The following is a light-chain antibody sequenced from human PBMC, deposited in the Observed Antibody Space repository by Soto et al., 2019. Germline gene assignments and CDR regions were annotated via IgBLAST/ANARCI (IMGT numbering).Light chain of an antibody. V-gene: IGKV1-5*03. Sequence: DIQTTQSPSTLSASVGDRVSITCRASQSMSGWLAWYQQKPGKAPKLLICKASSLESGVPSRFSGSGSGTEYTLNISSRQPDDFATYYCQQYNIYSTFGQGTKVEIK. CDR3: QQYNIYST. CDR1: QSMSGW. CDR2: KAS. J-gene: IGKJ1*01.